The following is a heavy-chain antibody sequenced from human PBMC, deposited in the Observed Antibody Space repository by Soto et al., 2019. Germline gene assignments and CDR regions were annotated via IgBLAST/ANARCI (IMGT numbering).Heavy chain of an antibody. J-gene: IGHJ6*02. CDR2: IYYSGST. V-gene: IGHV4-30-4*01. D-gene: IGHD3-3*01. Sequence: SLTCTVSGGSISSGDYYWSWIRQPPGKGLEWIGYIYYSGSTYYNPSLKSRVTISVDTSKNQFSLKLSSVTAADTAVYYCARDCRFLEWCVGYYGMDVWRQGTTVTVSS. CDR1: GGSISSGDYY. CDR3: ARDCRFLEWCVGYYGMDV.